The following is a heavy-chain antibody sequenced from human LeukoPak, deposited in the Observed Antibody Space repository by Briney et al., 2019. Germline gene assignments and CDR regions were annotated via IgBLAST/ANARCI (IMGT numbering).Heavy chain of an antibody. D-gene: IGHD1-26*01. CDR1: GFAFSSYG. CDR2: IHYDSSTE. CDR3: ATWELQDAFDI. J-gene: IGHJ3*02. V-gene: IGHV3-30*02. Sequence: GGSLRLSCAASGFAFSSYGMHWVRQAPGKGLEWVAYIHYDSSTEDYADSVKGRFTISRDNSKNTLYLQMNSLRAEDTAVYYCATWELQDAFDIWGQGTMVTVSS.